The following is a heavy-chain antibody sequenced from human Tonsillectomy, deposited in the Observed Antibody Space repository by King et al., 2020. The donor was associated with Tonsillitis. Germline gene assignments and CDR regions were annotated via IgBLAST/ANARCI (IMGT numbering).Heavy chain of an antibody. J-gene: IGHJ4*02. CDR2: ISYDGSNK. D-gene: IGHD3-22*01. Sequence: VQLVESGGGVVQPGRSLRLSCAASGFTFNNYAMHWVRQAPGKGLEWVAIISYDGSNKYYADSVKGRFTISRDNSKNTLYLQMNSLRAEDTAVYYCAQTCSSGPIGGALFDSWGQGTLVTVSS. CDR1: GFTFNNYA. V-gene: IGHV3-30*04. CDR3: AQTCSSGPIGGALFDS.